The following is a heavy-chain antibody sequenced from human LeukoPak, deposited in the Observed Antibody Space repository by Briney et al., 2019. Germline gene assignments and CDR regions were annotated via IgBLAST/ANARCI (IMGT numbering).Heavy chain of an antibody. CDR1: RFIFSDYY. V-gene: IGHV3-11*05. CDR2: ISGSSSYT. D-gene: IGHD6-13*01. J-gene: IGHJ1*01. Sequence: PGRSLRLSCAASRFIFSDYYMSWIRQAPGKGPEWVSYISGSSSYTNYADSVKGRLTISRDNAKNSLDLQMDSLRAEDTAVYYCARDSGGSNLQGYFQHWGQGTLVTVSS. CDR3: ARDSGGSNLQGYFQH.